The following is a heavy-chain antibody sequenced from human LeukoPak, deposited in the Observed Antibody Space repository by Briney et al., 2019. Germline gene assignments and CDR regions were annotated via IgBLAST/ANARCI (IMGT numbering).Heavy chain of an antibody. CDR3: ATLMITFGGVIAYFDY. V-gene: IGHV1-24*01. Sequence: ASVKVSCKVSGYTLTELSMHWVRQAPGKGLEWMGGFDPGDGETIYAQKFQGRVTMTEDTSTDTAYMELSSLRSEDTAVYYCATLMITFGGVIAYFDYWGQGTLVTVSS. D-gene: IGHD3-16*02. CDR1: GYTLTELS. J-gene: IGHJ4*02. CDR2: FDPGDGET.